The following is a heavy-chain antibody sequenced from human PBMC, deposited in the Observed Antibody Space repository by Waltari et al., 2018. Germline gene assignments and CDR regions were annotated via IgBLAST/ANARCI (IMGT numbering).Heavy chain of an antibody. V-gene: IGHV1-24*01. J-gene: IGHJ4*02. CDR1: GYTLTELS. CDR2: FDPEDGET. D-gene: IGHD5-18*01. Sequence: QVQLVQSGAEVKKPGASVKVSCKVSGYTLTELSLHWLRQAPGKGLEWMGGFDPEDGETIYEQKFQGRVTMTEDTSTDTAYMELSSLRSEDTAVYYCARVKYSYGDFDYWGQGTLVTVSS. CDR3: ARVKYSYGDFDY.